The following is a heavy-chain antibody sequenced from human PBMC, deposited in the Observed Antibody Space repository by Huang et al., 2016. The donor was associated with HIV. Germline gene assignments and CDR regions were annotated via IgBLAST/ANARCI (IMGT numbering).Heavy chain of an antibody. CDR3: ARSGPRWGLATIWTLVY. CDR2: SIPICGTT. Sequence: QVQLVQSGAEVQKPGSSVKLSCQSSGGGSSSYAISWVRQARGQGLEWMGGSIPICGTTDYAPGFQGRVTITADESTNTAYIELSSLEYDDTALDYCARSGPRWGLATIWTLVYWGQGTLVTVSS. J-gene: IGHJ4*02. D-gene: IGHD5-12*01. CDR1: GGGSSSYA. V-gene: IGHV1-69*13.